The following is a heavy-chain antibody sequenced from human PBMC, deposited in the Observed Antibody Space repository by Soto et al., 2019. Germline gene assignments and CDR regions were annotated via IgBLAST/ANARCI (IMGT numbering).Heavy chain of an antibody. CDR2: ISTSIEGP. J-gene: IGHJ4*02. CDR1: GSPLSTYV. Sequence: GGCLGISCAASGSPLSTYVMHWVRKDPGQGRERVSSISTSIEGPYYADSVKGRFTISRHDSKNTLYPQMNSLRAEDSAVYYCAKERTVPARHSDYWGQGTQVTVSS. V-gene: IGHV3-23*01. CDR3: AKERTVPARHSDY. D-gene: IGHD6-6*01.